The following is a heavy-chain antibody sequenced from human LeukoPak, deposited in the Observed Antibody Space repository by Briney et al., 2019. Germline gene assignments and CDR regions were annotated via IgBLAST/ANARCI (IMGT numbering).Heavy chain of an antibody. CDR1: GGSISGYY. Sequence: SETLSLTCTVSGGSISGYYWSWIRQPPGKGLEWIGYIHYIGSTNYNPSLKSRVTISVDTSKNQFSLKLSSVTAADTAVYYCARDVILQDYWGQGTLVTVSS. CDR2: IHYIGST. D-gene: IGHD2-21*01. V-gene: IGHV4-59*01. J-gene: IGHJ4*02. CDR3: ARDVILQDY.